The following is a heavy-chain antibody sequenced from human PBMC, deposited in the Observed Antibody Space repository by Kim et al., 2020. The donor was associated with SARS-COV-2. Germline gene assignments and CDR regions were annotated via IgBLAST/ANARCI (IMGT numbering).Heavy chain of an antibody. CDR1: GFTFSSYA. J-gene: IGHJ4*02. V-gene: IGHV3-23*01. D-gene: IGHD6-19*01. CDR2: ISGSGGST. CDR3: AKASQWLVRGELGY. Sequence: GGSLRLSCAASGFTFSSYAMSWVRQAPGKGLEWVSAISGSGGSTYYADSVKGRFTISRDNSKNTLYLQMNSLRAEDTAVYYCAKASQWLVRGELGYWGQGTLVTVSS.